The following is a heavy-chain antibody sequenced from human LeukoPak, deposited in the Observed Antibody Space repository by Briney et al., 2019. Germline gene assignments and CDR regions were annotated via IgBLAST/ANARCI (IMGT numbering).Heavy chain of an antibody. Sequence: GGSLRLSCVASGFTFSSYWMGWVRQAPGKGLEWVANIQQDGSEIFYVDSVRGRFTISRDNAKNSLYLQMNTLRAKDTAEYYCARPSFVTGSYYPLWGQGTLVAVSS. V-gene: IGHV3-7*01. CDR2: IQQDGSEI. D-gene: IGHD1-26*01. CDR3: ARPSFVTGSYYPL. CDR1: GFTFSSYW. J-gene: IGHJ4*02.